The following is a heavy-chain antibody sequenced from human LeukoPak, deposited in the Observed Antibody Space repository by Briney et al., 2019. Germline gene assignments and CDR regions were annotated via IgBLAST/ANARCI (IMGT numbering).Heavy chain of an antibody. CDR1: GYTFTSYG. CDR3: ARVLGFGGDYDSAYYFDY. CDR2: ISAYNGNT. D-gene: IGHD3-22*01. J-gene: IGHJ4*02. V-gene: IGHV1-18*01. Sequence: ASVKVSCKASGYTFTSYGISWVRQAPGQGLEWMGWISAYNGNTNYAQKLQGRVTMTTDTSTSTAYMELRSLRSDDTAVYYCARVLGFGGDYDSAYYFDYWGQGTLVTVSS.